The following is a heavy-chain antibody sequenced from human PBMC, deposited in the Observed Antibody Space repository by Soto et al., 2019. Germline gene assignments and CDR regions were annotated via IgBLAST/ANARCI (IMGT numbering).Heavy chain of an antibody. Sequence: QVQLVQSGAEVKKPGSSVKVSCKASGGTFSSYAISWVRQAPGQGLEWRGGIIPIFGTANYAQKFQGRVTITAEEAARTAYMELSSLRSEETAVYYCAQRPGCSSSWFDYWGQGTLVTVSS. CDR3: AQRPGCSSSWFDY. CDR1: GGTFSSYA. V-gene: IGHV1-69*12. J-gene: IGHJ4*02. CDR2: IIPIFGTA. D-gene: IGHD6-13*01.